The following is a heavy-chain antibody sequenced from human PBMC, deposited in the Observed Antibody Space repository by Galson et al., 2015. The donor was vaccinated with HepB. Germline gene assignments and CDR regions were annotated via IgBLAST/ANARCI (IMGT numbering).Heavy chain of an antibody. CDR2: IYSGGST. J-gene: IGHJ4*02. CDR3: ARNDPCNSGGSCYEFFDY. V-gene: IGHV3-53*01. D-gene: IGHD2-15*01. Sequence: SLRLSCAASGFTVSSNYMSWVRQAPGKGLEWVSVIYSGGSTYYADSVKGRFTISRDNSKNTLYLQMNSLRAEDTAVYYCARNDPCNSGGSCYEFFDYWGQGTLVTVSS. CDR1: GFTVSSNY.